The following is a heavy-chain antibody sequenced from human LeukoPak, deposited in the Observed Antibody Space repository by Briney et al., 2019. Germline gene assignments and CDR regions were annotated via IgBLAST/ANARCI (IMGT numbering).Heavy chain of an antibody. Sequence: GRALRLSCAASGFTFSTYGMQWVRQAPGKGLEWVALIWYDGNNKYYADSVKGRFTISRDNSKNTLYLQMNSLRAEDTAVYYCATDQMYYYGSRSYSPFNHWGQGTLVTVSS. CDR3: ATDQMYYYGSRSYSPFNH. D-gene: IGHD3-10*01. CDR2: IWYDGNNK. J-gene: IGHJ4*02. V-gene: IGHV3-33*01. CDR1: GFTFSTYG.